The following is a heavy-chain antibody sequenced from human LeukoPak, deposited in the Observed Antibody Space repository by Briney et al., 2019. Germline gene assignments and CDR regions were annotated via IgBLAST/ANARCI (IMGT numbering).Heavy chain of an antibody. J-gene: IGHJ4*02. CDR1: GFSFSDYY. V-gene: IGHV3-11*01. CDR3: ARRCDYIDF. Sequence: PGGSLRLSCAASGFSFSDYYMSWIRQAPGKGLEWVSWISSSGSTIYYADSVKGRFAFYRDNAKNSRYLQMNSLTTEDTAVDYCARRCDYIDFWGQGTLVIVSS. CDR2: ISSSGSTI. D-gene: IGHD4/OR15-4a*01.